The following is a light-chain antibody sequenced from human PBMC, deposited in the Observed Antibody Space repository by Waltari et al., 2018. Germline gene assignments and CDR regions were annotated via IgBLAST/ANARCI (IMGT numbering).Light chain of an antibody. Sequence: DVLMTQSPLSLPVTLGQPASISCRSSQSLVHSDGNTYLNWFQQRPGQAPRRLIYKVSNRDAGGPDRFSGSGSGTDFTLKISRVEAEDVGVYYCMQGTHLYTFGQGTRLEIK. CDR3: MQGTHLYT. CDR1: QSLVHSDGNTY. V-gene: IGKV2-30*02. J-gene: IGKJ2*01. CDR2: KVS.